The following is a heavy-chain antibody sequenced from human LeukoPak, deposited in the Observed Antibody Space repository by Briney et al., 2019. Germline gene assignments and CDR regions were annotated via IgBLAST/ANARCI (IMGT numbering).Heavy chain of an antibody. D-gene: IGHD3-16*02. CDR3: ARVEMITFGGVIVTQDSDY. CDR2: IIPIFGTA. CDR1: GGTFSSYA. J-gene: IGHJ4*02. Sequence: SVKVSCKASGGTFSSYAISWVRQAPGQGLDWMGRIIPIFGTANYAQKFQGRVTITTDESTSTAYMELSSLRSDDTAVYYCARVEMITFGGVIVTQDSDYWGQGTLVTVSS. V-gene: IGHV1-69*05.